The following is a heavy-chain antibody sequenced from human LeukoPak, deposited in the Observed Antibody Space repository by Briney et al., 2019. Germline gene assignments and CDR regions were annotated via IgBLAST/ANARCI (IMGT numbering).Heavy chain of an antibody. CDR2: IYSGGST. CDR3: ARVGIVVKARDY. D-gene: IGHD2-2*01. V-gene: IGHV3-66*02. J-gene: IGHJ4*02. CDR1: GFTVSSNY. Sequence: GGSLRLSCGASGFTVSSNYMSWVRQAPGKGLEWVSVIYSGGSTYYADSVKGRFTISRDNSKNTLYLQMNSLRAEDTAVYYCARVGIVVKARDYWGQGTLVTVSS.